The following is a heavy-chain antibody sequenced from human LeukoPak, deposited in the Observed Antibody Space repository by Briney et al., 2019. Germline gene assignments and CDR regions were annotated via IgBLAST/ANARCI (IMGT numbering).Heavy chain of an antibody. CDR1: GFTFTSSA. Sequence: PGGSLRLSCAAPGFTFTSSAISWVRQAPGKGLGWVSPFSGGGGTTYYADSVKGRFIISRDNSKSTLYLQMNSLRAEDTAVFYCAKECSGGSCYSNSQYYYYGMDVWGQGTTVTVSS. CDR3: AKECSGGSCYSNSQYYYYGMDV. V-gene: IGHV3-23*01. CDR2: FSGGGGTT. D-gene: IGHD2-15*01. J-gene: IGHJ6*02.